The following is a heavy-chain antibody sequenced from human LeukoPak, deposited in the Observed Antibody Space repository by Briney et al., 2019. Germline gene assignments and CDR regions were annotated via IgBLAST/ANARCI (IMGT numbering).Heavy chain of an antibody. Sequence: ASVKVSCKASGHTFTSYAMHWVRQAPGQRLEWMGWINAGNGNTKYSQKFQGRVTITRDTSASTAYMELSSLRSEDTAVYYCARDGGSGSYKITTLYYGMDVWGQGTTVTVSS. CDR2: INAGNGNT. D-gene: IGHD3-10*01. CDR3: ARDGGSGSYKITTLYYGMDV. CDR1: GHTFTSYA. V-gene: IGHV1-3*01. J-gene: IGHJ6*02.